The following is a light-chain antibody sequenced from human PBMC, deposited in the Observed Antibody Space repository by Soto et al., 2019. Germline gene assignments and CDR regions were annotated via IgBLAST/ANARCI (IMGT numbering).Light chain of an antibody. CDR2: TAS. V-gene: IGKV1-39*01. Sequence: DIQMTQSPSSLSASVGDRVTITCRASQSVSDYLNWYQQQPGKAPKLLIYTASSLQSGVPSRFSGRGSGTDFTLTISSLQPEDFTTYSCQQTYNTPYTFGQGTKLEI. CDR3: QQTYNTPYT. CDR1: QSVSDY. J-gene: IGKJ2*01.